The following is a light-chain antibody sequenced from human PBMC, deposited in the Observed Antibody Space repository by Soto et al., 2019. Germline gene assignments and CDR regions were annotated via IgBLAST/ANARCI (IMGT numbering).Light chain of an antibody. CDR2: KAS. CDR3: QQYNTYFRT. Sequence: DIQMTQSPSTLSASVGDRVTITCRASQSISPWLAGYQQKQGKATQLLIYKASTVESGVPSMFSGSGSGTEFTITISLLQPDDFATYYCQQYNTYFRTFGQGTKVEIK. J-gene: IGKJ1*01. V-gene: IGKV1-5*03. CDR1: QSISPW.